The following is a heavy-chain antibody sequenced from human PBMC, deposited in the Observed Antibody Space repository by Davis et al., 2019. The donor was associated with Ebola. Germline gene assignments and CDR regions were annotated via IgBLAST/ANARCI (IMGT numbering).Heavy chain of an antibody. D-gene: IGHD6-19*01. CDR2: ISAYNGNT. J-gene: IGHJ4*02. Sequence: ASVQVSCKASEYTFTAYYLHWVRQAHGQGLEWMGWISAYNGNTNYAQRFQDRVTMTTDTATNTAYMEVRGLRSDDTAVYYCARDGSVAAKELDYWGQGTLVTVSS. CDR3: ARDGSVAAKELDY. V-gene: IGHV1-18*01. CDR1: EYTFTAYY.